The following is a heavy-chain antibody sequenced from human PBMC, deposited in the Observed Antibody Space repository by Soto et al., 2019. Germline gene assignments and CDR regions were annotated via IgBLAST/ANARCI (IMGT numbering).Heavy chain of an antibody. CDR1: GDSITTGGYY. CDR2: RYYSEST. J-gene: IGHJ4*02. CDR3: ARTKCSGGSCYSWSLDY. V-gene: IGHV4-31*03. D-gene: IGHD2-15*01. Sequence: SETLSLTCTVSGDSITTGGYYWSWIRQLPGKGLEWIGHRYYSESTYYNPSLKSRVSISLDTSKNQFSLKLSFVTAADTAMYYCARTKCSGGSCYSWSLDYWGQGTQVTVSS.